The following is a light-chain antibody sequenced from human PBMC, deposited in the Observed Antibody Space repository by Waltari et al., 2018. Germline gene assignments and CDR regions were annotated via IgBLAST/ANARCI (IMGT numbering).Light chain of an antibody. J-gene: IGKJ1*01. V-gene: IGKV2-28*01. Sequence: IVMTQSPLSLSVTPGEPASTSCRSSQSLLHRNGYNYLDWYLQKPGQSPQLLIYLGSNRASGVPDRFSGSGSGTDFTLKISRVETEDVGVYYCMQALESPRTFGQGTKVEIK. CDR2: LGS. CDR3: MQALESPRT. CDR1: QSLLHRNGYNY.